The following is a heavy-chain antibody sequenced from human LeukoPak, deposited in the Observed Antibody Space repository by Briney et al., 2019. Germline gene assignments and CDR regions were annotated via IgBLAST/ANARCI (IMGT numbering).Heavy chain of an antibody. J-gene: IGHJ5*02. CDR1: GGSISSYY. D-gene: IGHD3-3*01. V-gene: IGHV4-59*08. CDR3: ARVLRFFGSLGWFDP. CDR2: IYYSGST. Sequence: PSETLSLTCTVSGGSISSYYWSWIRQPPGKGLEWIGYIYYSGSTNYNPSLKSRVTISVDTSKNQFSLKLTSVTAADTAVYYCARVLRFFGSLGWFDPWGQGTLVTVSS.